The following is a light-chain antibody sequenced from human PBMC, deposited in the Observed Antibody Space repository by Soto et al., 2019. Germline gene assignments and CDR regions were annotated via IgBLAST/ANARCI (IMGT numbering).Light chain of an antibody. CDR2: DAS. V-gene: IGKV3-15*01. CDR1: QSVAGD. CDR3: QQYNYWPQT. Sequence: EIVVTQSPATLSVSPGERATLSCRASQSVAGDFAWYQQKPGQAPRLLIYDASTRATGIPARFSGSGSGTEFTLTISSLQSEDFAVYYCQQYNYWPQTFGQGTKVEIK. J-gene: IGKJ1*01.